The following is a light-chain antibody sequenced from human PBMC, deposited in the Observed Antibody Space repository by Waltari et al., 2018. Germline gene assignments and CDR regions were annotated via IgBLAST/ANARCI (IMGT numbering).Light chain of an antibody. CDR1: QSVGTS. CDR3: QQYDDWPRT. J-gene: IGKJ1*01. V-gene: IGKV3-15*01. CDR2: RAS. Sequence: IVMTPSPASLSVSPGDRVTLSCRASQSVGTSLAWYQQRPGRAPRLLVYRASTRASDIPARFSGSGSGTDFTLSISTLQSEDFAVYYCQQYDDWPRTFGQGTKVEIK.